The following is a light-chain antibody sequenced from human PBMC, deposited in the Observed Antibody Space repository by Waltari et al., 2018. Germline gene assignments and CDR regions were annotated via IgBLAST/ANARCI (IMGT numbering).Light chain of an antibody. CDR1: SSDSGGYEY. J-gene: IGLJ2*01. V-gene: IGLV2-14*01. CDR2: DVT. CDR3: SSFTSSTTGI. Sequence: SALTQPDSVSGSPGQSITISCSGISSDSGGYEYVSWYQQHPGKAPKVIIYDVTNRPSGVSNLFSGSKSGSSASLTISGLQAEDEADYYCSSFTSSTTGIFGGGTKLTVL.